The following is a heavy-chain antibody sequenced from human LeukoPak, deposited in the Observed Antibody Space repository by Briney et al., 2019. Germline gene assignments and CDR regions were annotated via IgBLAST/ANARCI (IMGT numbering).Heavy chain of an antibody. CDR2: IRFDGSNK. Sequence: PGGSLRLSCAASGFTFNTYVMHWFRRAPSKGLEGETFIRFDGSNKDYADSVKGRYTISRDNSKNALYLQMHSLRPEDTAMYYCAKEIGDPGATPDYWGQGTQVTVSS. CDR1: GFTFNTYV. V-gene: IGHV3-30*02. CDR3: AKEIGDPGATPDY. D-gene: IGHD4-17*01. J-gene: IGHJ4*02.